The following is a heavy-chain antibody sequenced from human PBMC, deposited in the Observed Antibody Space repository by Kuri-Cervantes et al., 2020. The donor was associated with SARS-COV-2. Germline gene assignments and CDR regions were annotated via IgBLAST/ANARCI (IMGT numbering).Heavy chain of an antibody. CDR2: IMPILGIA. CDR1: GGTFSTAI. D-gene: IGHD3-22*01. Sequence: SVKVSCKASGGTFSTAIVSWVRQGPGQGLEWMGGIMPILGIANYAQKFQGRVTITADKSTSTAYMELSSLRSEDTAVYYCASPWGNYYDSSGSSYYGMDVWGQGTTVTVSS. J-gene: IGHJ6*02. CDR3: ASPWGNYYDSSGSSYYGMDV. V-gene: IGHV1-69*10.